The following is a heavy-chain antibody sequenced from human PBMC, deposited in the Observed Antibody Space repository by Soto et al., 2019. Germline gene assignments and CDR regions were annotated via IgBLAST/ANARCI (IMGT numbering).Heavy chain of an antibody. CDR2: MYYNGNI. CDR1: GVSISSYF. CDR3: ASGGNWFDP. V-gene: IGHV4-59*01. D-gene: IGHD3-16*01. J-gene: IGHJ5*02. Sequence: SETLSLTCSVSGVSISSYFWSWIRQSPEKGLEWIGYMYYNGNINYNPSLKSRVTISIDTSKNQFSLTLKSVTAADTAVYYCASGGNWFDPWGQGVLVTVSS.